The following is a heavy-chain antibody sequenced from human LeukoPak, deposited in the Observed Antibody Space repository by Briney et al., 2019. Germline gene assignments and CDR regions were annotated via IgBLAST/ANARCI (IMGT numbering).Heavy chain of an antibody. CDR2: IDPSDSYT. J-gene: IGHJ4*02. V-gene: IGHV5-10-1*01. Sequence: PGESLRISWQGSGYSFSSSWIGWVRQMPGKGLEWMGRIDPSDSYTNYSPSFQGHVTISADKSISTAYLQWSSLKASDTAMYYCATHGGYGGSWAFYCWGQGTLVTVSS. CDR3: ATHGGYGGSWAFYC. D-gene: IGHD4-23*01. CDR1: GYSFSSSW.